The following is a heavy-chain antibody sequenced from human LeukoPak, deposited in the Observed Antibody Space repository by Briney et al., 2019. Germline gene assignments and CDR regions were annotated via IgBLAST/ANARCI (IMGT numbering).Heavy chain of an antibody. V-gene: IGHV3-23*01. Sequence: GGSLTLSCAAFGFIFSSYAMRWVRQAAGEVLEWVSSISGSGGSTYYADSVNGRFTIHRDNSKNTLYLQMTSPRDEKTVIYYYAKVTYSAVKIQLCVVGYWGQGTLVTVSS. J-gene: IGHJ4*02. CDR3: AKVTYSAVKIQLCVVGY. CDR1: GFIFSSYA. D-gene: IGHD5-18*01. CDR2: ISGSGGST.